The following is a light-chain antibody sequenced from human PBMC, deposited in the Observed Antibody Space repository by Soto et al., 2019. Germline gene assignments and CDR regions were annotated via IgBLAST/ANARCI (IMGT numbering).Light chain of an antibody. Sequence: IVGPQSPATLSVAPGERATLSCRASQSVSSDFAWYHQKPGQAPRLLIYGASTRATGIPARFSGSGSGTDFTLTISSLQAEDVAVYYSQQYYSPPFTFGPGTKVDIK. V-gene: IGKV3-15*01. CDR3: QQYYSPPFT. J-gene: IGKJ3*01. CDR1: QSVSSD. CDR2: GAS.